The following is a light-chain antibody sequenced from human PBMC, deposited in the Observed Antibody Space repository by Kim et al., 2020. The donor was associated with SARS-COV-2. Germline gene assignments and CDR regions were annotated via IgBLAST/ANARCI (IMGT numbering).Light chain of an antibody. CDR1: LSITIY. J-gene: IGKJ2*01. Sequence: SASVGARVTFTCRASLSITIYLHRYQQRAGTAPMLLVYAASSLRSAVPSRCSGCGSGTDSTLTISSLQPEDFETYYCQQSYSTPHTFGQGTKLEI. V-gene: IGKV1-39*01. CDR3: QQSYSTPHT. CDR2: AAS.